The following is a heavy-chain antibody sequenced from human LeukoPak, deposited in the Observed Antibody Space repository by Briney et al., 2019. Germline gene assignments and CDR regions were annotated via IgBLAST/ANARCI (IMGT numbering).Heavy chain of an antibody. CDR2: IKQDGSEK. CDR1: GFTFSSYW. Sequence: PGGSLRLSCAASGFTFSSYWMSWVRQAPGKGLEWVANIKQDGSEKYYVDSVKGRFTISRDNAKNSLYLQMNSLRAEDTAVYYCARASGSGYYFYLDYWGQGTLVTVSS. CDR3: ARASGSGYYFYLDY. V-gene: IGHV3-7*01. D-gene: IGHD3-22*01. J-gene: IGHJ4*02.